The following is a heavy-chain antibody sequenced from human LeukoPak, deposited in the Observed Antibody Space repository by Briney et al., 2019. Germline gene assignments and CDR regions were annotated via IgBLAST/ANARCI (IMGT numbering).Heavy chain of an antibody. V-gene: IGHV4-30-2*01. Sequence: SQTLSLTCAVSGGSISSGGYSWSWLRQPPGKGLEWIGYIYHSGSTYYNPSLKSRVTISVDRSKNQFSLKLSSVIAADTAVYYCARENLGDYYFDYWGQGTLVTVSS. CDR3: ARENLGDYYFDY. J-gene: IGHJ4*02. D-gene: IGHD3-16*01. CDR1: GGSISSGGYS. CDR2: IYHSGST.